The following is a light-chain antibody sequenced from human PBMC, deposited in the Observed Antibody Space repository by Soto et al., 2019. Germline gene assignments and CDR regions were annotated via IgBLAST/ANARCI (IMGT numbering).Light chain of an antibody. Sequence: QSALTQPASVSGSPGQSITISCTGTSSDIGSNNYVSWFQQRPGKAPTLILYEVSNRPSGVSTHFSGSKSGNTASLTISGLLPEEEAEYYCSSYTTTTRLFGGGTKLTVL. CDR3: SSYTTTTRL. V-gene: IGLV2-14*01. J-gene: IGLJ3*02. CDR1: SSDIGSNNY. CDR2: EVS.